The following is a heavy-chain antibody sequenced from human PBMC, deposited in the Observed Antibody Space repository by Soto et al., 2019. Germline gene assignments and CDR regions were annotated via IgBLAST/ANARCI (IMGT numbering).Heavy chain of an antibody. CDR1: GGTFSSFA. CDR2: IIPIFDTP. CDR3: AGDPRSPGDAFGI. J-gene: IGHJ3*02. V-gene: IGHV1-69*01. Sequence: QVQLVQSGAEVKKPGSSVKVSCKASGGTFSSFAISWVRQAPGQGLEWMGGIIPIFDTPNYAQKFQGRVTITADEYTSTAYMELSSLGSEDTAMYYWAGDPRSPGDAFGIWGQGKMVTVSS. D-gene: IGHD3-10*01.